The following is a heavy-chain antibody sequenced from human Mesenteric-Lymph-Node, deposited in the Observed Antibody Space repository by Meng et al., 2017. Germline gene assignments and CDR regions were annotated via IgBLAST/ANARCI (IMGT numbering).Heavy chain of an antibody. CDR2: ISYDGSNK. D-gene: IGHD7-27*01. CDR3: ARVLGQDY. Sequence: VPPVEVGGGGVQPGRFLSLSCGASGFTFSRYAMHGVRQAPGKGLEWVAVISYDGSNKYYADSVKGRFTISRDNSKNTLYLQMNSLRAEDTAVYYCARVLGQDYWGQGTLVTVSS. CDR1: GFTFSRYA. V-gene: IGHV3-30*01. J-gene: IGHJ4*02.